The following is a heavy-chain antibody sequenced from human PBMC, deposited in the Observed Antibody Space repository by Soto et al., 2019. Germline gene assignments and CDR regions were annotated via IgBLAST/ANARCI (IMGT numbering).Heavy chain of an antibody. Sequence: GGSLRLSCAASGFTFSSYAMSWVRQAPGEGLEWVAAISGSGGSTYYADSVKGRFTISRDNSENTLYLQLNSLRAEDTAVYYCAKATYPVRGVRNPPARGMDVRGQGTTVPVSS. CDR1: GFTFSSYA. CDR3: AKATYPVRGVRNPPARGMDV. V-gene: IGHV3-23*01. J-gene: IGHJ6*02. D-gene: IGHD3-10*01. CDR2: ISGSGGST.